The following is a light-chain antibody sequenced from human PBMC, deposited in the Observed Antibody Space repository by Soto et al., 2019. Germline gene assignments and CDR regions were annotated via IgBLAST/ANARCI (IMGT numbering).Light chain of an antibody. CDR1: SSNIGAGYD. CDR3: QSYDSSLSGSV. CDR2: GNS. V-gene: IGLV1-40*01. Sequence: QSVLTQPPSVSGAPGQRVTISCTGSSSNIGAGYDVHWYQQLPGTAPKLLIYGNSNRPSGFPDRFSGSKSGTSASLAITGLQAEDEADYDCQSYDSSLSGSVLGGGTKLTVL. J-gene: IGLJ2*01.